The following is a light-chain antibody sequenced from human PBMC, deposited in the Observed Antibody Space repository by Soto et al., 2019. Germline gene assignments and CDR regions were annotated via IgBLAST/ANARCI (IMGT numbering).Light chain of an antibody. CDR2: DAS. CDR3: QQYNSYPLP. J-gene: IGKJ4*01. CDR1: QSISSW. V-gene: IGKV1-5*01. Sequence: DIQMTQSPSTLSASVGDRVTITCRASQSISSWLAWYQQKPGKAPKLLIYDASSLESGVPSRFSGSGSGTEFTLTISSLQLDDFATDYCQQYNSYPLPFGGGTKVDIK.